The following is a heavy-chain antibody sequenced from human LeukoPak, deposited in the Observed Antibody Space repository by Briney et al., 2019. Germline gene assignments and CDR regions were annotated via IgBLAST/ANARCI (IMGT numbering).Heavy chain of an antibody. Sequence: GGSLRLSCTASGFPFIEYSMNWVRQAPGKGLEWISYIGIDSGNTKYADSVRGRFTISSGKAKNSLYLQMNSLRVEDTAVYYCARDHNYAFDNWGQGTLVSVAS. CDR1: GFPFIEYS. V-gene: IGHV3-48*01. D-gene: IGHD1-1*01. J-gene: IGHJ4*02. CDR2: IGIDSGNT. CDR3: ARDHNYAFDN.